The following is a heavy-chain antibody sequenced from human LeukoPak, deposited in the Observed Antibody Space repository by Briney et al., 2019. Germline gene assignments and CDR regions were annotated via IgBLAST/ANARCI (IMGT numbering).Heavy chain of an antibody. J-gene: IGHJ3*02. CDR1: GFTFSSYA. V-gene: IGHV3-30-3*01. Sequence: PGGSLRLSCAASGFTFSSYAMHWVRQAPGKGLEWVAVISYDGSNKYYADSVKGRSTISRDNSKNTLYLQMNSLRAEDTAVYYCARDLGGSSCCDAFDIWGQGTMVTVSS. D-gene: IGHD6-13*01. CDR3: ARDLGGSSCCDAFDI. CDR2: ISYDGSNK.